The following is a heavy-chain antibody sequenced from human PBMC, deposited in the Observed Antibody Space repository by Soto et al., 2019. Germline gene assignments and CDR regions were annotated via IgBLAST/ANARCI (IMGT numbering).Heavy chain of an antibody. J-gene: IGHJ6*02. CDR3: VRVGGGYSYGNGMDG. CDR2: IKHDGSEI. CDR1: GFGFSGYS. V-gene: IGHV3-30-3*01. Sequence: QVQLVESGGGVVQPGGSLRLSCLASGFGFSGYSMHWVHQAPGKGLDWVAVIKHDGSEIYYADSVKGRFTISKDDSKNTLHLQMNALRVDDRAFYYCVRVGGGYSYGNGMDGWGQGPTVTVFS. D-gene: IGHD5-18*01.